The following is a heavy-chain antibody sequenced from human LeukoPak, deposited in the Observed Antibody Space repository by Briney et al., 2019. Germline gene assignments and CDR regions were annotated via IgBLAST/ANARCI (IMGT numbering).Heavy chain of an antibody. Sequence: PGGSLRLSCAASGFTFDDYAMHWVRQAPGKGLVWVSNINSDGSKTNYADSVKGRFTISRDNAKNTLSLQMNSLRAEDTAVYYCARFSGSHVPADFWGQGTLVTVSS. CDR3: ARFSGSHVPADF. J-gene: IGHJ4*02. D-gene: IGHD1-26*01. CDR2: INSDGSKT. CDR1: GFTFDDYA. V-gene: IGHV3-74*01.